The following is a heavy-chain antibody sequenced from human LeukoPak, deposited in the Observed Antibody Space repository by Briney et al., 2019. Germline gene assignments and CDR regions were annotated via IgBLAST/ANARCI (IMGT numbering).Heavy chain of an antibody. Sequence: SETLSLTCAVYGGSFSGYYWSWIRQPPGKGLEWIGEINHSGSTNYNPSLKRRVTISVDTSKNQFSLKLSSVTAADTAVYYCATPIANGSGSYLGYWGQGTLVTVSS. J-gene: IGHJ4*02. CDR3: ATPIANGSGSYLGY. CDR2: INHSGST. CDR1: GGSFSGYY. D-gene: IGHD3-10*01. V-gene: IGHV4-34*01.